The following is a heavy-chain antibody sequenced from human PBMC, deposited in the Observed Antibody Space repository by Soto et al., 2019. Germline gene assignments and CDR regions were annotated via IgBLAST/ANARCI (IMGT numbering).Heavy chain of an antibody. V-gene: IGHV3-30-3*01. CDR3: ARDPSPYTSGWYGIDF. CDR1: GFMFSAYA. CDR2: MSYDGTNT. Sequence: GGSLRLSCTASGFMFSAYAMLWVRQAPGKGLEWVAAMSYDGTNTYYADSLKGRFTISRDNSKNTLFLQMSSLTADDSAVYYCARDPSPYTSGWYGIDFWGLGTLVTVSS. D-gene: IGHD6-19*01. J-gene: IGHJ4*01.